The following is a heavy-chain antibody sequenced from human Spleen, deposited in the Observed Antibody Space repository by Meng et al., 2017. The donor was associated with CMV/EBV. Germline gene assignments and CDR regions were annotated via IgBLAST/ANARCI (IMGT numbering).Heavy chain of an antibody. D-gene: IGHD1-26*01. CDR1: GFTFSSYG. J-gene: IGHJ6*02. CDR2: IRYDGSNK. Sequence: GGSLRLSCAASGFTFSSYGMHWVRQAPGKGPEWVAFIRYDGSNKYYADSVKGRFTISRDNSKNTLYLQMNSLRAEDTAVYYCAKDQVGANGMDVWGQGTTVTVSS. V-gene: IGHV3-30*02. CDR3: AKDQVGANGMDV.